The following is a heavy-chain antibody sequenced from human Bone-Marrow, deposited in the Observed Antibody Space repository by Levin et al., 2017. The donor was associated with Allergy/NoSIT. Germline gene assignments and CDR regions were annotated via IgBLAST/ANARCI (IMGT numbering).Heavy chain of an antibody. Sequence: GGSLRLSCAASGFTFSSYEMNWVRQAPGKGLEWVSYISSSGSTIYYADSVKGRFTISRDNAKNSLYLQMNSLRAEDTAVYYCARAEGYCSSTSCYHYYYYMDVWGKGTTVTVSS. J-gene: IGHJ6*03. CDR3: ARAEGYCSSTSCYHYYYYMDV. D-gene: IGHD2-2*01. CDR2: ISSSGSTI. CDR1: GFTFSSYE. V-gene: IGHV3-48*03.